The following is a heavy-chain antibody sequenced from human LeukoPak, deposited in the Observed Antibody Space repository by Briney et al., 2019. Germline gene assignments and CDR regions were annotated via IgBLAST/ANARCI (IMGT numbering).Heavy chain of an antibody. CDR2: INPSGGRT. J-gene: IGHJ6*03. D-gene: IGHD3-10*01. Sequence: ASVKVSCKASGYTFTNYYIHWVRQAPGQGLEWMGMINPSGGRTTYAKKFQGRVTMTRDTSTNTVYTELSSLTSDDTAVYYCARGAITMVRGVIETSYYYYMDVWGKGTTVTISS. V-gene: IGHV1-46*01. CDR3: ARGAITMVRGVIETSYYYYMDV. CDR1: GYTFTNYY.